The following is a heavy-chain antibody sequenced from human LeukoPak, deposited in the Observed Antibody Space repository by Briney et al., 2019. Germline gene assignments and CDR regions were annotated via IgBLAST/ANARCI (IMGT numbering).Heavy chain of an antibody. CDR2: FIPFSGTS. CDR1: RGSFNNYA. D-gene: IGHD5-12*01. Sequence: SVKVSCKAPRGSFNNYAISWVRQAPGHGLEWMGRFIPFSGTSDYAHKFQARVTITMDESTAYMELSSLRPEDTAVYYCARIEDSTHGLLDYWGQGTLVTVSS. CDR3: ARIEDSTHGLLDY. J-gene: IGHJ4*02. V-gene: IGHV1-69*05.